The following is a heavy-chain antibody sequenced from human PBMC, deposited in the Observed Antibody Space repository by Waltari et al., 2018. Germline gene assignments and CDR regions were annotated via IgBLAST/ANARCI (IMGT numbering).Heavy chain of an antibody. V-gene: IGHV3-30*02. J-gene: IGHJ5*02. CDR3: AMERGGDYFNWFDP. CDR1: GFTFSSYG. D-gene: IGHD4-17*01. Sequence: QVQLVESGGGVVQPGGSLRLSCAASGFTFSSYGMHWVRQAPGKGLEWVAFIRYDGSNKYYADSVKGRFTSSRDNSKNTLYLQMNSLRAEDTAVYYCAMERGGDYFNWFDPWGQGTLVTVSS. CDR2: IRYDGSNK.